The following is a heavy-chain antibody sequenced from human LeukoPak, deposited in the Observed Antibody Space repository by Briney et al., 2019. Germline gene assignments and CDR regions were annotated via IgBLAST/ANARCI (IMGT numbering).Heavy chain of an antibody. CDR2: IVGSNGKT. CDR1: GFTFSTYT. Sequence: GGSLRLSCAASGFTFSTYTMHWVRQAPGKELDWVSGIVGSNGKTYYADSVKGRFTISRDNSKNTLYLQMNSLRAEDTAVYFCAKDYRPDGYNDLDYWGQGTQVTVSS. J-gene: IGHJ4*02. D-gene: IGHD5-24*01. CDR3: AKDYRPDGYNDLDY. V-gene: IGHV3-23*01.